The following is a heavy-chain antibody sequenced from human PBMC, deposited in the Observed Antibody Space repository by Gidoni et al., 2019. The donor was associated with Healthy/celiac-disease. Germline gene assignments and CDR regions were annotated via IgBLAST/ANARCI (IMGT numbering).Heavy chain of an antibody. CDR3: ARYPDSSGWYNWFDP. D-gene: IGHD6-19*01. CDR2: ISGSGGST. Sequence: EVQLLESGGGLVQPGGSLRLSCAASGFTFSSYAMSWVRQAPGKGRGWVSAISGSGGSTYYADSVKGRFTISRDNSKNTLYLQMNSLRAEDTAVYYCARYPDSSGWYNWFDPWGQGTLVTVSS. J-gene: IGHJ5*02. V-gene: IGHV3-23*01. CDR1: GFTFSSYA.